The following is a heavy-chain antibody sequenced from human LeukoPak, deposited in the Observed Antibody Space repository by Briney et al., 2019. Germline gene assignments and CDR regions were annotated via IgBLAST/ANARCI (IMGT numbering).Heavy chain of an antibody. V-gene: IGHV4-34*01. Sequence: PSETLSLTCAVYGGSFSGYYWSWIRQPPGKGLEWIGEINHSGGTNYNPSLKSRVTISVDTSKNQFSLKLSSVTAADTAVYYCARLAVRGVIYYYYYMDVWGKGTTVTISS. J-gene: IGHJ6*03. D-gene: IGHD3-10*01. CDR2: INHSGGT. CDR1: GGSFSGYY. CDR3: ARLAVRGVIYYYYYMDV.